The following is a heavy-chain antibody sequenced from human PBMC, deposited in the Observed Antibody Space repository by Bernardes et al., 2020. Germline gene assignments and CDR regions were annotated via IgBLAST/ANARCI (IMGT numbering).Heavy chain of an antibody. J-gene: IGHJ3*02. D-gene: IGHD3-22*01. CDR3: ARTQYYYDSSGYYPLRGAFDI. V-gene: IGHV2-70*01. CDR2: IDWDDDK. CDR1: GFSLSTSGMC. Sequence: GPTLVKPTQTLTLTCTFSGFSLSTSGMCVSWIRQPPGKALEWLALIDWDDDKYYSTSLKTRLTISKDTSKNQVVLTMTNMDPVDTATYYCARTQYYYDSSGYYPLRGAFDIWGQGTMVTVSS.